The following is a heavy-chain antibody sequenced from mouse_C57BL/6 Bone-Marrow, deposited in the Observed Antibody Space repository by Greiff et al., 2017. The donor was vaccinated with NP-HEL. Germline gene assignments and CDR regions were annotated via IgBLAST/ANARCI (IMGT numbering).Heavy chain of an antibody. CDR1: GFSFNTYA. D-gene: IGHD1-1*02. CDR2: IRSKSNNYAT. Sequence: EVKLVESGGGLVQPKGSLKLSCAASGFSFNTYAMNWVRQAPGKGLEWVARIRSKSNNYATYYADSVKDRFTISRDDSESMLYLQMNNLKTEDTAMYYCVSYGVYAMDYWGQGTSVTVSS. V-gene: IGHV10-1*01. J-gene: IGHJ4*01. CDR3: VSYGVYAMDY.